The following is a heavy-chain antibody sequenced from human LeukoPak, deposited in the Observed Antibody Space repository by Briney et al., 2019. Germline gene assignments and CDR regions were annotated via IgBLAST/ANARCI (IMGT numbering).Heavy chain of an antibody. CDR1: GFTFSSYG. Sequence: GRSLRLSCAASGFTFSSYGMHWVRQAPGKGLEWVAVISYDGSNKYYADSVKGRFTISRDNSKNTLYLQMNSLRAEDTAVYYCARDYASYRSHNWFDPWGQGTLVTVSS. J-gene: IGHJ5*02. V-gene: IGHV3-30*03. CDR3: ARDYASYRSHNWFDP. CDR2: ISYDGSNK. D-gene: IGHD3-16*02.